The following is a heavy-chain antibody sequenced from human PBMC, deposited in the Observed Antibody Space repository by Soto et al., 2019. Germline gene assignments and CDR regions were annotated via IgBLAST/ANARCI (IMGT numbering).Heavy chain of an antibody. V-gene: IGHV3-30-3*01. CDR3: ARDGVYSGYETKGSYYYYYGMDV. J-gene: IGHJ6*02. CDR2: ISYDGSNK. CDR1: GFTFSSYA. D-gene: IGHD5-12*01. Sequence: PGGSLRLSCAASGFTFSSYAMHWVRQAPGKGLEWVAVISYDGSNKYYADSVKGRFTISRDNSKNTLYLQMNSLRAEDTVVYYCARDGVYSGYETKGSYYYYYGMDVWGQGTTVTVSS.